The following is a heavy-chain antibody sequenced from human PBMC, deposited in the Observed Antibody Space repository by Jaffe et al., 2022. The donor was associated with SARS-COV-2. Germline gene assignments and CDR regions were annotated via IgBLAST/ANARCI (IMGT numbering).Heavy chain of an antibody. D-gene: IGHD3-22*01. CDR1: GFTFSSYG. CDR2: ISSDGSNK. Sequence: QVQLVESGGGVVQPGRSLRLSCAASGFTFSSYGIHWVRQAPGKGLEWVAVISSDGSNKYYADSVKGRFTISRDNSKYTLYLQMDSLRPEDTAVYYCASWANYDTSGFDPWGQGALVTVSS. CDR3: ASWANYDTSGFDP. V-gene: IGHV3-30*03. J-gene: IGHJ5*02.